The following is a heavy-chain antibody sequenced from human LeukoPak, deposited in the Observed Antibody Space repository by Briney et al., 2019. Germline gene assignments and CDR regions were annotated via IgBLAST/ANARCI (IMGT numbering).Heavy chain of an antibody. CDR1: GFTFSSYD. J-gene: IGHJ6*02. V-gene: IGHV3-13*01. CDR2: IGTAGDT. CDR3: ARGSSYGDYFLTPLGMDV. D-gene: IGHD4-17*01. Sequence: PGGSLRLSCAASGFTFSSYDMHWVHQATGKGLEWVSAIGTAGDTYYPGSVKGRFTISRENAKNSLYLQMNSLRVGDTAVYYCARGSSYGDYFLTPLGMDVWGQGTTVTVSS.